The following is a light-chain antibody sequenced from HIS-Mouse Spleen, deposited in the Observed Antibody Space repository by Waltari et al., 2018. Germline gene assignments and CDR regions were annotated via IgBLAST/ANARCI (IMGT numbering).Light chain of an antibody. V-gene: IGLV2-14*01. Sequence: QSALTQPASVSGSPGQSITISCTGTSSDVGGYNYVSWYQQHPGKAPKLMIYEVSNRPSGVSNLFSGSKSGNTASLTIAGLQAEDEADYYCSSYTSSNWVFGGGTKLTVL. CDR3: SSYTSSNWV. J-gene: IGLJ3*02. CDR1: SSDVGGYNY. CDR2: EVS.